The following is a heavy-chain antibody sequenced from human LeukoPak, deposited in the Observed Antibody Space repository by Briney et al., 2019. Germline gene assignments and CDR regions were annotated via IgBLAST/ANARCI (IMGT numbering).Heavy chain of an antibody. CDR1: GFTFDDYA. J-gene: IGHJ6*02. CDR2: ISWNSGSI. Sequence: PGGSLRLPCAASGFTFDDYAMHWVRQAPGKGLEWVSGISWNSGSIGYADSVKGRFTISRDNAKNSLYLQMNSLRAEDTALYYCAKDRRCSGGSCYYYYGMDVWGQGTTVTVSS. CDR3: AKDRRCSGGSCYYYYGMDV. V-gene: IGHV3-9*01. D-gene: IGHD2-15*01.